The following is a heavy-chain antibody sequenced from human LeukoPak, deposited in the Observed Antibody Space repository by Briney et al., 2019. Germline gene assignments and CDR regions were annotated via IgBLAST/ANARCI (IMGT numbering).Heavy chain of an antibody. J-gene: IGHJ4*02. CDR1: GYTFTDYY. V-gene: IGHV1-2*02. CDR2: INPNSGGT. CDR3: ARVAGTTVTHPFDY. Sequence: ASVKVSCKASGYTFTDYYIHWVRQAPGQGLEWMGWINPNSGGTNYAQKFQGRVTMTRDTSISTAYMELSRLRSDDTAVYYCARVAGTTVTHPFDYWGQGTLVTVSS. D-gene: IGHD4-17*01.